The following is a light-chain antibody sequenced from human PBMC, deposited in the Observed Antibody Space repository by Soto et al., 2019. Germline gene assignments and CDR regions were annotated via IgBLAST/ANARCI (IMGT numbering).Light chain of an antibody. V-gene: IGLV2-11*01. J-gene: IGLJ1*01. Sequence: QSALTQPRSVSGSPGQSVTISCTGTSSDVGGYNYVSWYQQRPGKAPKLMIYDVSRRPSGVPGRFSGSKSGNTASLTISGLQAEDEAEYVCCSHAASYTYVFGPGTKVTVL. CDR3: CSHAASYTYV. CDR2: DVS. CDR1: SSDVGGYNY.